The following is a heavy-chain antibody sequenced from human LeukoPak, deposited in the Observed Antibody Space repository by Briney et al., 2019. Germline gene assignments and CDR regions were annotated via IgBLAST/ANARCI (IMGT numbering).Heavy chain of an antibody. J-gene: IGHJ3*02. V-gene: IGHV4-4*02. CDR2: IYHSGGA. D-gene: IGHD3-22*01. CDR1: GDSISSSNW. Sequence: SETLSLTCAVSGDSISSSNWWTWVRQPPGKGLGWIGAIYHSGGANYNPPLKSRVTLSVNKPKNQFSLNMISSTAAAPAVYYSARRSCHPTYYYDSSGYDHAFDIWGQGTMVTVSS. CDR3: ARRSCHPTYYYDSSGYDHAFDI.